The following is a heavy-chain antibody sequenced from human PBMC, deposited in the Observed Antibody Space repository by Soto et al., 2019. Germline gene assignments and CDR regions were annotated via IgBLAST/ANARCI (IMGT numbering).Heavy chain of an antibody. CDR1: GYTFTSYG. CDR2: ISAYNGNT. Sequence: QVPLVQSGAEVKKPGASVKVSCKASGYTFTSYGISWVRQAPGQGLEWMGWISAYNGNTNYAQKLQGRVTMTTDTATRTAYMELRSLRSDDTAVYYCARDQSYSDSCGYYYFDYWGQGTLVTVSS. D-gene: IGHD3-22*01. V-gene: IGHV1-18*01. CDR3: ARDQSYSDSCGYYYFDY. J-gene: IGHJ4*02.